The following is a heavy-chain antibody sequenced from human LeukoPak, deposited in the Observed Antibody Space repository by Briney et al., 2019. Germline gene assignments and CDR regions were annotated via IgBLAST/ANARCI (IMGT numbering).Heavy chain of an antibody. CDR3: ARLLRVSSGHPIPDY. CDR1: GFTFSSYS. J-gene: IGHJ4*02. V-gene: IGHV3-21*01. D-gene: IGHD3-22*01. Sequence: GGSLRLSCAASGFTFSSYSMNWVRQAPGKGLEWVSSISSSSSYIYYADSVKGRFTISRDNAKNSLYLQMNSLRAEDTAVYYCARLLRVSSGHPIPDYWGQGTLVTVSS. CDR2: ISSSSSYI.